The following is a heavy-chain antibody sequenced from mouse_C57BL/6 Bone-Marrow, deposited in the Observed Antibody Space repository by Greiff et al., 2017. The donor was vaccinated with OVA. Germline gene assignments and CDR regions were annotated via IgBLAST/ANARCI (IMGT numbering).Heavy chain of an antibody. CDR2: IDPSDSYT. CDR3: ARESGYRGYFDV. Sequence: QVQLQQPGAELVMPGASVKLSCKASGYTFTSYWMHWVKQRPGQGLEWIGEIDPSDSYTNYNQKFKGESTLTVDKSSSTAYMQLSRLTSEDSAVYYCARESGYRGYFDVWGTGTTVTVSS. D-gene: IGHD2-14*01. J-gene: IGHJ1*03. CDR1: GYTFTSYW. V-gene: IGHV1-69*01.